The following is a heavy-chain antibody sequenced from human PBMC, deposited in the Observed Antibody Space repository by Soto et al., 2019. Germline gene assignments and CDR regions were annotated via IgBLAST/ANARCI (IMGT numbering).Heavy chain of an antibody. V-gene: IGHV3-21*01. CDR1: GFTFTRYS. J-gene: IGHJ4*02. CDR2: ISSTTNYI. Sequence: GGSLRLSCAASGFTFTRYSMNWVRQAPGKGLEWVSSISSTTNYIYYADSVKGRFTISRDNAKNSLYLQMNSLRAEDTAVYYCARTTDTAMVRAHFDYWGQGTLVTVSS. D-gene: IGHD5-18*01. CDR3: ARTTDTAMVRAHFDY.